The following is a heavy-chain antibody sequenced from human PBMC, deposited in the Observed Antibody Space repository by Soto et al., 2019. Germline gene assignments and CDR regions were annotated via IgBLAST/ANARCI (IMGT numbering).Heavy chain of an antibody. Sequence: ASVKVSCKASGYTFTSYDINWVRQATGQGLEWMGWMNPNSGNTGYAQKFQGRVSMTRNTSISTAYMELSSLRSEDTAVYYCARRYCSGGGCYYWSDPWGQGTLVTVSS. CDR2: MNPNSGNT. J-gene: IGHJ5*02. D-gene: IGHD2-15*01. CDR3: ARRYCSGGGCYYWSDP. CDR1: GYTFTSYD. V-gene: IGHV1-8*01.